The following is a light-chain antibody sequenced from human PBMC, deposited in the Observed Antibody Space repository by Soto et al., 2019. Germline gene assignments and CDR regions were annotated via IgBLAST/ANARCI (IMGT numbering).Light chain of an antibody. CDR2: KAS. J-gene: IGKJ1*01. V-gene: IGKV1-5*03. CDR3: QQYDSYSPT. Sequence: DIQMTQSPSALSESIGDRVTITCRASQSISTYLAWFQQKPGKAPKLLTYKASSLQSGVPSRFSGSGSGTEFTLTISSLQPDDSATYYCQQYDSYSPTFGQGTKVEIK. CDR1: QSISTY.